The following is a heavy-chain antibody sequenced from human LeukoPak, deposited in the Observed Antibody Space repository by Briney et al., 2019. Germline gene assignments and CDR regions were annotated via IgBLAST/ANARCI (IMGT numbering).Heavy chain of an antibody. Sequence: GGSLRLSCAASGFTVSSNYMSWVRQAPGKGLEWVSVIYSGGSTYYADSVKGRLTISRDNSKNTLYLQMNSLRAEDTAVYYCAREATTVYDAFDIWGQGTMVTVSS. D-gene: IGHD4-17*01. J-gene: IGHJ3*02. CDR1: GFTVSSNY. V-gene: IGHV3-66*01. CDR3: AREATTVYDAFDI. CDR2: IYSGGST.